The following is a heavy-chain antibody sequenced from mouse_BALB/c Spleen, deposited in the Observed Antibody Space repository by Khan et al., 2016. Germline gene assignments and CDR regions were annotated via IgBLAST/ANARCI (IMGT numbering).Heavy chain of an antibody. CDR2: ILPARGNT. J-gene: IGHJ4*01. V-gene: IGHV1-9*01. CDR3: ARSVYSLDY. CDR1: GSTFSNYW. D-gene: IGHD6-1*01. Sequence: QVQLQQSGAELMKPGASVKISCKASGSTFSNYWIDWVKQRPGHGLEWIGDILPARGNTNYNEKFKGKATFTADTSSNTAYMQLSSLTSGDSAVYCCARSVYSLDYWGHGTSVTVSS.